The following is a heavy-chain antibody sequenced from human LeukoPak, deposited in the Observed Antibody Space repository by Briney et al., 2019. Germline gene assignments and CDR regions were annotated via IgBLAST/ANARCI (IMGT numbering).Heavy chain of an antibody. V-gene: IGHV3-30-3*01. Sequence: GSLRLSCAASGFTFSSYAMHWVRQAPGKGLEWVAVISYDGSNKYYADSVKGLFTISRDNSKNTLYLQMNSLRAEDTAVYYCARAYGSRSYSYFDYWGQGTLVTVSS. D-gene: IGHD3-10*01. CDR1: GFTFSSYA. CDR3: ARAYGSRSYSYFDY. J-gene: IGHJ4*02. CDR2: ISYDGSNK.